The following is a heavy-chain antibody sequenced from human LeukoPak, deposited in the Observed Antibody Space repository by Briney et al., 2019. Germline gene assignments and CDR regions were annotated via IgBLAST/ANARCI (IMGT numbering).Heavy chain of an antibody. V-gene: IGHV3-23*01. D-gene: IGHD6-19*01. Sequence: GGSLRLSCAASGFTFNSYAMSWVRQAPGKGLEWVSAIGGGDGRTYYADSVKGRFTISRDNSKNTLYLQMNSLRAEDTAVYYCANEQWPTGKSAYFECWGQGTLLTVSS. CDR2: IGGGDGRT. CDR3: ANEQWPTGKSAYFEC. J-gene: IGHJ4*02. CDR1: GFTFNSYA.